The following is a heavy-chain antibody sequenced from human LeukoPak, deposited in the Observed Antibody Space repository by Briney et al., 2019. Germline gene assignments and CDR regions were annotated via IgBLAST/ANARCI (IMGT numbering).Heavy chain of an antibody. D-gene: IGHD3-10*02. CDR2: IRGGGAVT. J-gene: IGHJ3*02. CDR1: GFTFDNYA. V-gene: IGHV3-23*01. Sequence: GGSLRLSCAASGFTFDNYAMNWVRQAPGKGLEWLSYIRGGGAVTRYSDSVKGRFTISRDDSKNTLYLQMNHLRAEDTAIYYCAKCSASYYNDAFDIWGRGTMVTVSS. CDR3: AKCSASYYNDAFDI.